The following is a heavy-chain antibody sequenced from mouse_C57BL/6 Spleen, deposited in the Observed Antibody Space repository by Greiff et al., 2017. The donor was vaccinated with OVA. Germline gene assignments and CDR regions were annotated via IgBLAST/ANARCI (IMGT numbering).Heavy chain of an antibody. V-gene: IGHV1-76*01. CDR1: GYTFTDYY. CDR2: IYPGSGNT. J-gene: IGHJ1*03. CDR3: ARYGYDGFDV. D-gene: IGHD2-2*01. Sequence: QVHVKQSGAELVRPGASVKLSCKASGYTFTDYYINWVKQRPGQGLEWIARIYPGSGNTYYNEKFKGKATLTAEKSSSTAYMQLSSLTSEDSAVYFCARYGYDGFDVWGTGTTVTVSS.